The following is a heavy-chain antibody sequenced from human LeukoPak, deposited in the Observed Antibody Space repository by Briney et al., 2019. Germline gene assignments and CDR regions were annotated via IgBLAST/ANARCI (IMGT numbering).Heavy chain of an antibody. CDR3: ARGGYDILTGYYGVGY. Sequence: SETLSLTCTVSGGSISSYYWSWIRQPPGKGLERIGYIYYSGSTNYNPSLKSRVTISVDTSKNQFSLKLSSVTAADTAVYYCARGGYDILTGYYGVGYWGQGTLVTVSS. V-gene: IGHV4-59*01. J-gene: IGHJ4*02. CDR2: IYYSGST. D-gene: IGHD3-9*01. CDR1: GGSISSYY.